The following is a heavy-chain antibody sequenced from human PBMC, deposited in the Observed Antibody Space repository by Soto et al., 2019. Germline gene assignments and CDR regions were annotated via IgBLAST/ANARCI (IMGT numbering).Heavy chain of an antibody. CDR2: ISYDGSNK. D-gene: IGHD6-19*01. CDR1: GFTFSIYG. V-gene: IGHV3-30*18. CDR3: AKEGAVAGLYFDY. J-gene: IGHJ4*02. Sequence: QVQLVESGGGVVQPGRSLRLSCAASGFTFSIYGMHWIRQAPGKGLEWVAVISYDGSNKYYADSVKGRFTISRDNSKNTLYLQMNSLRAEDKAVYYCAKEGAVAGLYFDYWGQGTLVTVSS.